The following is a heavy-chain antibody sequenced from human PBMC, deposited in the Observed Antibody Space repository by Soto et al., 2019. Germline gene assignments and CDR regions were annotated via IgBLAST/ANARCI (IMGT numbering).Heavy chain of an antibody. J-gene: IGHJ6*02. CDR1: GYRFTTYW. D-gene: IGHD6-6*01. CDR2: IYPGDSNT. CDR3: ARTRSFTLGFYYDGMDV. V-gene: IGHV5-51*01. Sequence: GESLKISCKGSGYRFTTYWIGWVRQMPGKGLEWMGLIYPGDSNTRFSPSFQGQVTISVDMSISTAYLQWTSLKASDTALYYCARTRSFTLGFYYDGMDVWGQGTTVTVSS.